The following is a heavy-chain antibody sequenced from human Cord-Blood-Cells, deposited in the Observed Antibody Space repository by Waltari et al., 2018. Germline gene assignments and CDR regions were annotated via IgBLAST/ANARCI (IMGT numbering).Heavy chain of an antibody. J-gene: IGHJ5*02. CDR2: INHSGST. D-gene: IGHD3-9*01. V-gene: IGHV4-34*01. Sequence: QVQLQQWGAGLLKPSETLSLTCAVYGGSFSGYYWSWLRQPPGKGLEWIGEINHSGSTNYNPSLKSRVTISVDTSKNQFSLKLSSVTAADTAVYYCARHFEQNYDILTGYYNWFDPWGQGTLVTVSS. CDR1: GGSFSGYY. CDR3: ARHFEQNYDILTGYYNWFDP.